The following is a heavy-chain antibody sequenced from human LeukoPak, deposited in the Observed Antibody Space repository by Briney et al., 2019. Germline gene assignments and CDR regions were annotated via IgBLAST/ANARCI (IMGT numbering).Heavy chain of an antibody. Sequence: ASVKVSCKASGYTFTGYYMHWVRQAPGQGLEWMGWISAYNGNTDYAQYLQGRVTMTTDTSTNTAYMELRSLRSDDTAIYYCARILSGSYSATDYWGQGTLVTVSS. J-gene: IGHJ4*02. V-gene: IGHV1-18*04. CDR1: GYTFTGYY. CDR2: ISAYNGNT. CDR3: ARILSGSYSATDY. D-gene: IGHD1-26*01.